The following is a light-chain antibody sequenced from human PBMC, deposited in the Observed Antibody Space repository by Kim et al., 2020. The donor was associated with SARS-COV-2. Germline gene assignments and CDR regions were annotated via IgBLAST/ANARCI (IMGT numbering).Light chain of an antibody. Sequence: QRVTISCCGSSTNIGSNTLNWYQQLTGTAPKLLSYSNNQRPSGVPDRFSGSRSGTSASLAISGLQSEDEADYYCAAWDDSLNAWLFGGGTQLTVL. J-gene: IGLJ3*02. V-gene: IGLV1-44*01. CDR1: STNIGSNT. CDR3: AAWDDSLNAWL. CDR2: SNN.